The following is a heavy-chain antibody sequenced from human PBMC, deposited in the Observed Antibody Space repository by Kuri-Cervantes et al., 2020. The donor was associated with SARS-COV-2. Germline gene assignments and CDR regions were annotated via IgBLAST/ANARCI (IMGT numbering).Heavy chain of an antibody. CDR2: IGPSGTTK. CDR3: ARARTGTKIDYYYYMDV. V-gene: IGHV3-11*04. Sequence: GGSLRLSCTASGFIFSDYYMTWIRQAPGKGLEWVSNIGPSGTTKYYADSVKGRFTISRDNSKNPLYLQMNSLRAEDTAVYYCARARTGTKIDYYYYMDVWGKGTTVTVSS. CDR1: GFIFSDYY. D-gene: IGHD1-7*01. J-gene: IGHJ6*03.